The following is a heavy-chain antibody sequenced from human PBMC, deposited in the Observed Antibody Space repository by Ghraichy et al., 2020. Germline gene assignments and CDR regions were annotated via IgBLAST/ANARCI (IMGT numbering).Heavy chain of an antibody. Sequence: GSLRLSCVASGFTFSSYWMHWVRQAPGKGLVWVSRINSDGSSTTYADSVKGRFTISRDNAKNTLYLQMNSLRAEDTSVYYCARRYYYDSSGSYHELDYWGQGTLVTVSS. V-gene: IGHV3-74*03. CDR3: ARRYYYDSSGSYHELDY. J-gene: IGHJ4*02. CDR2: INSDGSST. CDR1: GFTFSSYW. D-gene: IGHD3-22*01.